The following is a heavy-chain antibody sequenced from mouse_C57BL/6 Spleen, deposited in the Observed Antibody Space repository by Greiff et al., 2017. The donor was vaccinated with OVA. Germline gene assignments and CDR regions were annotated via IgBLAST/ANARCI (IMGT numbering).Heavy chain of an antibody. CDR1: GYSFTGYY. Sequence: EVQLQQSGPELVKPGASVKISCKASGYSFTGYYMNWVKQSPEKSLEWIGEINPSTGGTTYNQKFKAKATLTVDKSSSTAYMQLKSLTSEDSAVYYCADSLATRGWFAYWGQGTLVTVSA. CDR3: ADSLATRGWFAY. CDR2: INPSTGGT. J-gene: IGHJ3*01. V-gene: IGHV1-42*01. D-gene: IGHD6-1*01.